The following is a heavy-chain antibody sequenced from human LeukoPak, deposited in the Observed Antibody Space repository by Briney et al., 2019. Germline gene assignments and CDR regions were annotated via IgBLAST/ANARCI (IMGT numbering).Heavy chain of an antibody. CDR1: GFTFSSFE. CDR2: IKEDGSEK. J-gene: IGHJ4*02. V-gene: IGHV3-7*01. CDR3: ARVHHSSSWGTDDC. Sequence: GGSLRLSCAASGFTFSSFEMNWVRQAPGKGLEWVANIKEDGSEKYYVDSVRGRFTISRDNAKNSLYLHMNSLRAEDTAVYYCARVHHSSSWGTDDCWGQGTLVTVSS. D-gene: IGHD6-13*01.